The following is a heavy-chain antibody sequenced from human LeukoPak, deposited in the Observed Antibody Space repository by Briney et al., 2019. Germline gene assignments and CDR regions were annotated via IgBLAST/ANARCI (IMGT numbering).Heavy chain of an antibody. CDR3: ARDHGVTTALNWFDP. V-gene: IGHV4-4*07. Sequence: SETLSLTCTLSGGSISNYYWSWIRQPAGEGLEWIGRIYSSGNTNYNTSLQSRVTLSVDTSKNQFSLRLSSVTAADTAIYYCARDHGVTTALNWFDPWGQGTLVTVSS. CDR1: GGSISNYY. D-gene: IGHD3-22*01. CDR2: IYSSGNT. J-gene: IGHJ5*02.